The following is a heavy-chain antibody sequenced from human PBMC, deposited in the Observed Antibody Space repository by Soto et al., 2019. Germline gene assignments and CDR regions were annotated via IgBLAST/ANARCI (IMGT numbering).Heavy chain of an antibody. CDR2: INPKSGGT. CDR1: GYSFTDYH. J-gene: IGHJ6*02. V-gene: IGHV1-2*04. Sequence: RASGKVSCKASGYSFTDYHIHWVRQAPGQGLEWLGRINPKSGGTSTAQKFQGWVTMTRDRSISTVYMELTRLRSDDTAVYFCARGHSTDCSNGVCSFFYNHEMDVWGQGTTVTVS. D-gene: IGHD2-8*01. CDR3: ARGHSTDCSNGVCSFFYNHEMDV.